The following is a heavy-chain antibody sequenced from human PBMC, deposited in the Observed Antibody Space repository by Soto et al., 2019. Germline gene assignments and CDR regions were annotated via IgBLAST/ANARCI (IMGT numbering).Heavy chain of an antibody. J-gene: IGHJ5*02. CDR1: GYTFTSYG. CDR3: ARDPWVIGTKGRNWFDP. V-gene: IGHV1-18*01. CDR2: ISAYNGNT. D-gene: IGHD1-7*01. Sequence: QVQLVQSGAEVKKPGASVKVSCKASGYTFTSYGISWVRQAPGQGLEWMGWISAYNGNTNYAQKLQGRVTMTTDTSTSTAYMELRSLRSDDTAVYYCARDPWVIGTKGRNWFDPWGQGTLVTVSS.